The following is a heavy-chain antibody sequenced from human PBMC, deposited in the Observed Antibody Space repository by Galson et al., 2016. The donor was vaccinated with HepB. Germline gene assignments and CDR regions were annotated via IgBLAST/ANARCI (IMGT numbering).Heavy chain of an antibody. CDR3: AKSPGGYYYDRSGSDY. Sequence: SLRLSCAGSGFSFSSFAMSWVRQAPGKGLEWVSTISGSGGSTYYADSVKGRFTISRNNSKNTLYLQMNSLRADDTAVYYCAKSPGGYYYDRSGSDYWGQGTLVTVSS. V-gene: IGHV3-23*01. D-gene: IGHD3-22*01. CDR2: ISGSGGST. CDR1: GFSFSSFA. J-gene: IGHJ4*02.